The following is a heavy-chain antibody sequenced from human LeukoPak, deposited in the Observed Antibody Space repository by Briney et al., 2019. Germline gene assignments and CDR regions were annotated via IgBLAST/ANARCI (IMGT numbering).Heavy chain of an antibody. CDR3: AREATTGSRNFDY. J-gene: IGHJ4*02. CDR1: GYTFTSYY. D-gene: IGHD5-12*01. Sequence: ASVKVSSKASGYTFTSYYIHWVPQAPGQGLERMGIINPSGGSTSYAQKFQGRVTMTRDMSTSTVYMELSSLRSEDTAVYYCAREATTGSRNFDYWGQGTLVTVSS. CDR2: INPSGGST. V-gene: IGHV1-46*01.